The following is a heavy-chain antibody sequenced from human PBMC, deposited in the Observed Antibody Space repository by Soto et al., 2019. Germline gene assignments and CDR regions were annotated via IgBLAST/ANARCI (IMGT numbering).Heavy chain of an antibody. D-gene: IGHD3-10*01. CDR3: AIEDYYNSGSYSYYYGMDV. Sequence: PSQTLSLTCAVSGDSVSSNSATWNWIRQSPSRGLEWLGRIYYRSQWYHDYAVAVKSRIAINPNTSKNQFSLQLNSVTPEDTAVYYCAIEDYYNSGSYSYYYGMDVWGQGTTVTVSS. CDR2: IYYRSQWYH. CDR1: GDSVSSNSAT. J-gene: IGHJ6*02. V-gene: IGHV6-1*01.